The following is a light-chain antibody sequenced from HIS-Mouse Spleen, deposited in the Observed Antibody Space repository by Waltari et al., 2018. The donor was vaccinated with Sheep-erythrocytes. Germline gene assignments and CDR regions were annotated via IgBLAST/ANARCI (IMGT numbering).Light chain of an antibody. V-gene: IGKV1-13*02. Sequence: AIQLTQSPSYLSASVGDRVTITCRASQGISSALAWYQQKPGKAPKLLIYDASSFESGVPSRFSGSGSGTDFTLTISSLQPEDFATYYCQQFNSYLYTFGQGTKLEIK. CDR1: QGISSA. CDR2: DAS. J-gene: IGKJ2*01. CDR3: QQFNSYLYT.